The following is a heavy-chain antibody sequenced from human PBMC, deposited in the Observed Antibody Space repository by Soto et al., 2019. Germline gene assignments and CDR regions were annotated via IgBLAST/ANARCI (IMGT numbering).Heavy chain of an antibody. J-gene: IGHJ4*02. V-gene: IGHV3-21*06. CDR1: GFTFTRYS. Sequence: GSLILSCTASGFTFTRYSMNWVRQAPGKGLEWVSSISSTTNYIYYGDSMKGRFTISRDNAKNSLYLEMNSLRAEDTAVYYCARESEDLTSNFDYWGQGTLVTVSS. CDR3: ARESEDLTSNFDY. CDR2: ISSTTNYI.